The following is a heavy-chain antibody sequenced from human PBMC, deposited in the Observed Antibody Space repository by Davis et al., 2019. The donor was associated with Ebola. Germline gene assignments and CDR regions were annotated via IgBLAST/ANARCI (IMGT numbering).Heavy chain of an antibody. V-gene: IGHV4-39*07. D-gene: IGHD4-17*01. Sequence: MPSETLSLTCTVSGCSISSSNYYWGWIRQPPGKGLEWIGYIYYRGATYYNPSLKSRVTISVDTSGNQFSLKLSSVTAADTAMYYCARLEYGDHGLNYWGQGTLVTVSS. CDR3: ARLEYGDHGLNY. J-gene: IGHJ4*02. CDR1: GCSISSSNYY. CDR2: IYYRGAT.